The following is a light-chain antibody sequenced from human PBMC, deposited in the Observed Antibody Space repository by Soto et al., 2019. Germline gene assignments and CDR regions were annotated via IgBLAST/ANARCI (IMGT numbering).Light chain of an antibody. V-gene: IGKV3-15*01. CDR1: QSVSSN. CDR2: GAS. J-gene: IGKJ2*01. CDR3: QHYNNWPYP. Sequence: EIVMTQSPATLSVSPGERATLSCRASQSVSSNLAWYQQKPGQAPRLLIYGASTRATGIPARFSGSGSGTEFTLNISSLQSEDVAVYYCQHYNNWPYPFGQGTNLEIK.